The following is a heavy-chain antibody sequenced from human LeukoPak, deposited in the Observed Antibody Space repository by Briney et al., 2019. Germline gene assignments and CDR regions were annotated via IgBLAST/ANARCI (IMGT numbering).Heavy chain of an antibody. CDR1: GGSISSSSYY. Sequence: PSETLSLTCTVPGGSISSSSYYWGWIRQPPGKGLEWIGSIYYSGSTYYNPSLKSRVTISVDTSKNQFSLKLSSVTSADTAVYYCARHSGNMVRGVRSLDYWGQGTLVTVSS. CDR2: IYYSGST. CDR3: ARHSGNMVRGVRSLDY. J-gene: IGHJ4*02. V-gene: IGHV4-39*01. D-gene: IGHD3-10*01.